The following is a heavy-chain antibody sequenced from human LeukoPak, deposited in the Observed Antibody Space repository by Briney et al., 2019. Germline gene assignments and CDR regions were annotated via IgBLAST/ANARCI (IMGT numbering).Heavy chain of an antibody. D-gene: IGHD5-24*01. CDR2: IYSGVHT. V-gene: IGHV3-53*01. J-gene: IGHJ3*02. CDR1: GFTVSSNY. Sequence: PGGSLRLSCAASGFTVSSNYMSWVRQAPGKGLEWVSVIYSGVHTYYADSVKGRFTISRDNSKNTLYLQMNSLRAEDTAVYYCARDRGPTRAFDIWGQGTMVTVS. CDR3: ARDRGPTRAFDI.